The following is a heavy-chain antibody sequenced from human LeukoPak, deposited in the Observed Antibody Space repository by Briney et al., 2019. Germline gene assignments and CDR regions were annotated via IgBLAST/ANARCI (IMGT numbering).Heavy chain of an antibody. D-gene: IGHD3-22*01. CDR2: IRSKAHSYAT. CDR3: TRHGGRDYYDSSEDAFDI. J-gene: IGHJ3*02. V-gene: IGHV3-73*01. Sequence: PGRSLRLSCAASGFTFSGSAMHWVRQASGKGLEWVGRIRSKAHSYATAYAASVKGRFTISRDDSKNTAYLQMNSLKTEDTAVYYCTRHGGRDYYDSSEDAFDIWGQGTMVIVSS. CDR1: GFTFSGSA.